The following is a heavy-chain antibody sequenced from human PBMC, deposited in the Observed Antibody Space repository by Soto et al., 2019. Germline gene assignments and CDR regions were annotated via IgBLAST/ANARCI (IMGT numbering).Heavy chain of an antibody. V-gene: IGHV1-69*02. Sequence: QVQLVQSGAEVKSAGSSVKVSCKASGDTFNFYSINWVRQAPGLGLEWVGRVNPILSMSNYAQRFQGRVTMTADKSTGTDYTELKSMRSEDKAIYYCASNYVSGYRAFDSWQQGALVTVSS. CDR2: VNPILSMS. D-gene: IGHD3-10*01. CDR3: ASNYVSGYRAFDS. J-gene: IGHJ4*02. CDR1: GDTFNFYS.